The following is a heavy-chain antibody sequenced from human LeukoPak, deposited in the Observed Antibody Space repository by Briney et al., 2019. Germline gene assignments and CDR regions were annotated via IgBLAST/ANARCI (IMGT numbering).Heavy chain of an antibody. D-gene: IGHD2-15*01. CDR2: ISGSGGST. CDR3: ARDGCSGGSCPDDAFDI. V-gene: IGHV3-23*01. Sequence: GGSLRLSCAASGFTFSSYAMSWVRQAPGKGLEWVSAISGSGGSTYYADSVKGRFTISRDNSKNTLYLQMGSLRAEDMAVYYCARDGCSGGSCPDDAFDIWGQGTMVTVSS. J-gene: IGHJ3*02. CDR1: GFTFSSYA.